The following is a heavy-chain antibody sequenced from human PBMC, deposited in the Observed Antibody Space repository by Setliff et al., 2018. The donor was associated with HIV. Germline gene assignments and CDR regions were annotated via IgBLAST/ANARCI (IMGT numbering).Heavy chain of an antibody. CDR2: IWYDGSDE. CDR1: GFTFSTYG. V-gene: IGHV3-33*01. J-gene: IGHJ4*01. CDR3: ARPLEYKSGWSVITGSFNY. D-gene: IGHD6-19*01. Sequence: GGSLRLSCAASGFTFSTYGMHWVRQAPGKGLEWVAVIWYDGSDEYYADSVKGRFTISRDNSKNTLYLQMTNVTAEDTAVYYCARPLEYKSGWSVITGSFNYWGHGTLVTVSS.